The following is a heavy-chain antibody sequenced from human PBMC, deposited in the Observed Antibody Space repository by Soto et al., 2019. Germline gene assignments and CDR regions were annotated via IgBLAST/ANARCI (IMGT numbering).Heavy chain of an antibody. CDR2: IYHSGST. J-gene: IGHJ3*02. CDR3: ASRERGNWNYDRAFDI. Sequence: SETLSLTCAVSSGSISSSNWWSWVRQPPGKGLEWIGEIYHSGSTNYNPSLKSRVTISVDKSKNQFSLKLSSVTAADTAVYYCASRERGNWNYDRAFDIWGQGTMVTVSS. D-gene: IGHD1-7*01. CDR1: SGSISSSNW. V-gene: IGHV4-4*02.